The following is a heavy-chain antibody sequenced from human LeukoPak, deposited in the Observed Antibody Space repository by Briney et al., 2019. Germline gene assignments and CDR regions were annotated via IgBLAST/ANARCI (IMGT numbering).Heavy chain of an antibody. CDR3: AKRRYCTSTSCHDFDY. CDR1: GFTFRSYA. D-gene: IGHD2-2*01. J-gene: IGHJ4*02. V-gene: IGHV3-23*01. Sequence: GGSLRLSCAASGFTFRSYAMNWVSQAPGKGLEWVSAISADGDSTYYADSVKGRFTISRDNSKNTLYLQMNSLRPGDTAVYYCAKRRYCTSTSCHDFDYWGQGTLVTVSS. CDR2: ISADGDST.